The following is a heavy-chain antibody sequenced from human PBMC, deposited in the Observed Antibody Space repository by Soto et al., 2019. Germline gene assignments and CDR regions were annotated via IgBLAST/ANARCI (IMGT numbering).Heavy chain of an antibody. CDR2: IRSKAYGGTT. D-gene: IGHD6-13*01. CDR1: GFTFGDYA. J-gene: IGHJ5*02. CDR3: GSSSWYNWFDP. V-gene: IGHV3-49*03. Sequence: PGGSLRLSCTASGFTFGDYAMSWFRQAPGKGLEWVGFIRSKAYGGTTEYAASVKGRFTISRDDSKSIAYLQMNSLKTEDTAVYYCGSSSWYNWFDPWGQGTLVTVSS.